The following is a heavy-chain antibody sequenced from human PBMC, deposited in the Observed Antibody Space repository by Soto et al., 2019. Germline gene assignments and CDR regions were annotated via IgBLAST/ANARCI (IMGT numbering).Heavy chain of an antibody. Sequence: GGSLRLSCAASGFTFSSYSMNWVRQAPGKGLEWVSYISSSSSTIYYADSVKGRFTISRDNAKNSLYLQMNSLRAEDTAVYYCARAASGYGYYYMDVWGKGTTVTVSS. CDR1: GFTFSSYS. J-gene: IGHJ6*03. CDR2: ISSSSSTI. CDR3: ARAASGYGYYYMDV. V-gene: IGHV3-48*01. D-gene: IGHD5-12*01.